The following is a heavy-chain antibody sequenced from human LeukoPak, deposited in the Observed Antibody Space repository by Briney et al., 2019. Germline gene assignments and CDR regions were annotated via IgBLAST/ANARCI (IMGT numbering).Heavy chain of an antibody. V-gene: IGHV3-30*02. Sequence: GGSLGLSCAASGFTFSSHGMHWVRQAPGKGLEWVAFIRYDGSNKYYADSVKGRFTISRDNSKNTLYLQMDSLRAEDTAVYYCAKDQSRYYYGSRAMDVWGQGTTVTVSS. CDR3: AKDQSRYYYGSRAMDV. CDR2: IRYDGSNK. CDR1: GFTFSSHG. J-gene: IGHJ6*02. D-gene: IGHD3-10*01.